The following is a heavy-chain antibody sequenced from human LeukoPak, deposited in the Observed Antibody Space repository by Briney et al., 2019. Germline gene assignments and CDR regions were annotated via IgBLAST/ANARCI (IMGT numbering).Heavy chain of an antibody. J-gene: IGHJ5*02. CDR3: ARRVGCSSTSCYIRYVDP. CDR2: INHSGST. CDR1: GGSFSGYY. D-gene: IGHD2-2*02. Sequence: SETLSLTCAVYGGSFSGYYWSWIRQPPGKGLEWIGEINHSGSTNYNPSLKSRVTISVDTSKNQFSPTLSSVTAADTAVYYCARRVGCSSTSCYIRYVDPWGQGTLVTVSS. V-gene: IGHV4-34*01.